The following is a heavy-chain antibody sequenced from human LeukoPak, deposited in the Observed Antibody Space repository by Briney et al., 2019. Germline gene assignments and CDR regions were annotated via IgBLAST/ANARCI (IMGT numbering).Heavy chain of an antibody. CDR3: ARYELGPNAYDI. Sequence: AGGSLRLSCAASGFTLINYAMSWVRRAPGKGLEWVSTISGGGGSTYYAEPVKGRFTISSDNSKNTLYLQMNSLRTEDTAVYYCARYELGPNAYDICHQGTMVAASA. CDR1: GFTLINYA. D-gene: IGHD7-27*01. CDR2: ISGGGGST. V-gene: IGHV3-23*01. J-gene: IGHJ3*02.